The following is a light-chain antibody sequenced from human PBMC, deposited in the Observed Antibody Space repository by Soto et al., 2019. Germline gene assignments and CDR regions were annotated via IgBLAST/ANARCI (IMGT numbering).Light chain of an antibody. CDR2: GAS. CDR3: QQYNSWPPWT. Sequence: EIVMAQSPATLSVSPGERVTLSCRASQSVSSSLAWYQQKPGQAPRLLIYGASTRATGIPDTFSGSGSGTEFTITISSLQSEDSAVYYCQQYNSWPPWTFGQGTKVEIK. V-gene: IGKV3-15*01. CDR1: QSVSSS. J-gene: IGKJ1*01.